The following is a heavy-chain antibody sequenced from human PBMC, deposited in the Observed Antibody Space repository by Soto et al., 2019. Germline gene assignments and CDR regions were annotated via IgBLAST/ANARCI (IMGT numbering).Heavy chain of an antibody. V-gene: IGHV1-69*13. CDR2: IIPIFGTS. D-gene: IGHD3-3*01. Sequence: SVKVSCKASGGTFSTYALSWGRQAPGQGLEWMGGIIPIFGTSNYAQNFQGRVTITADESTNTAYMELSSLRSEYTAVFYCARTRSTISGVVPSYYYYGMDVWGQGTTVTVSS. J-gene: IGHJ6*02. CDR1: GGTFSTYA. CDR3: ARTRSTISGVVPSYYYYGMDV.